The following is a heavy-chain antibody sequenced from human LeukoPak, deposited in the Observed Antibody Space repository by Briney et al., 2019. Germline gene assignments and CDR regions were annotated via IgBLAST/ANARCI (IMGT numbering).Heavy chain of an antibody. D-gene: IGHD2-15*01. CDR3: ALSSGAFDSAGYFDY. Sequence: PGESLKISCKGSGYSFTNYWVGWVRQMPDKGLEWMGIIYPNNSDSRYSPSFRGQVTISVDRSITTAYLQWNSLKPSDTAMYYCALSSGAFDSAGYFDYWGQGTLVTVSS. CDR1: GYSFTNYW. J-gene: IGHJ4*02. V-gene: IGHV5-51*01. CDR2: IYPNNSDS.